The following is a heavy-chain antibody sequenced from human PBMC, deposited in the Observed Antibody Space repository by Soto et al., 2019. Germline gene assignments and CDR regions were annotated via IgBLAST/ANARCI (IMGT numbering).Heavy chain of an antibody. D-gene: IGHD5-12*01. CDR1: GYSFTSYW. V-gene: IGHV5-10-1*01. J-gene: IGHJ6*02. Sequence: GESLKISCKGSGYSFTSYWISWVRQMPGKGLEWMGRIDPSDSYTNYSPSFQGHVTISADKSISTAYLQWSSLKASDTAMYYCARESDVVPTPVGHYYGMDVWGQGTTVTVSS. CDR2: IDPSDSYT. CDR3: ARESDVVPTPVGHYYGMDV.